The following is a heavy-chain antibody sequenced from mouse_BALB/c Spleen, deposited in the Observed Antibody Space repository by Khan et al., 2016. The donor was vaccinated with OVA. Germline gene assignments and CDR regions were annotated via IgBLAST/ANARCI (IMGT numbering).Heavy chain of an antibody. CDR2: ISSDGDYT. D-gene: IGHD2-1*01. CDR1: GFTFSTYA. Sequence: EVELVESGGGLVKPGGSLKLSCAVSGFTFSTYAMSLVRQTPEKRLEWVATISSDGDYTYYPDNVTGRFTISRDNAKNTLYLQMSSLRSEDTAMYYCARSPYGNVAYWGQGTLVTVSA. J-gene: IGHJ3*01. V-gene: IGHV5-9-3*01. CDR3: ARSPYGNVAY.